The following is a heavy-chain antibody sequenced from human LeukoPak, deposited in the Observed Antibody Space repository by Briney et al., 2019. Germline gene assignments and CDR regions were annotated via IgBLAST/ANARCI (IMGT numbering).Heavy chain of an antibody. CDR3: VRGYNWVSPTRKFYYMDV. CDR2: IYSSGST. CDR1: GGSISSYY. D-gene: IGHD1-20*01. V-gene: IGHV4-4*07. Sequence: PSETLSLTCTVSGGSISSYYWSWIRQPAGKGLEWIGRIYSSGSTNYNPSPKSRVTMSVATSKNQFSLKLSSVTAADTAVYYCVRGYNWVSPTRKFYYMDVWGKGTTVTVPS. J-gene: IGHJ6*03.